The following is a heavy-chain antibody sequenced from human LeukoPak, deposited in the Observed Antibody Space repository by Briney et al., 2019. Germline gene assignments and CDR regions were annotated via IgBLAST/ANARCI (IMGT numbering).Heavy chain of an antibody. CDR3: ATERGYCSGSACYGSDY. V-gene: IGHV1-46*01. Sequence: ASVKVSCKASGYTFTTFYIHWVRQAPGQGLEWMGKVNPTSGISTYAQEFQGRVTMTRDTSTSTVYMELSSLRSDDAAVYFCATERGYCSGSACYGSDYWGQGTLVTVSS. D-gene: IGHD2-2*01. J-gene: IGHJ4*02. CDR1: GYTFTTFY. CDR2: VNPTSGIS.